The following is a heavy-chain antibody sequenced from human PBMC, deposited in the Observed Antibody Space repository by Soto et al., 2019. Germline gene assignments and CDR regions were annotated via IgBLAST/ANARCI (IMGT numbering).Heavy chain of an antibody. CDR3: AKDRGVEVTTRFFDY. J-gene: IGHJ4*02. Sequence: GGSLRLSCAASGFTFRNYGMNWVRQAPGKGLEWVSYIGIGSSTKYYADSVKGRFTISRDNSKNTLYLQMNSLRAEDTAVYYCAKDRGVEVTTRFFDYWGQGTLVTVSS. D-gene: IGHD4-17*01. CDR2: IGIGSSTK. CDR1: GFTFRNYG. V-gene: IGHV3-48*01.